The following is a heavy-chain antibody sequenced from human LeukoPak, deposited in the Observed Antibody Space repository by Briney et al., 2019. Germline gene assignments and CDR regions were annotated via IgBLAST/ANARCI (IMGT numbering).Heavy chain of an antibody. CDR2: INPSGGST. J-gene: IGHJ4*02. CDR1: GYTLTSYY. D-gene: IGHD6-6*01. CDR3: ATYPRYSSSPPFDY. V-gene: IGHV1-46*01. Sequence: GASVKVSCKASGYTLTSYYMHWVRQAPGQGLEWTGIINPSGGSTSYAQKFQGRVTMTRDTSTGTVYMELSRLTSDDTAIYYCATYPRYSSSPPFDYWGQGTLVTVSS.